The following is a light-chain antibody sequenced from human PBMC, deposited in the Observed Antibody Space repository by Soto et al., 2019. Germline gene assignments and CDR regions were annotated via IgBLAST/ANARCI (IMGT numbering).Light chain of an antibody. V-gene: IGKV3-20*01. CDR3: QQYGSSPLIS. CDR1: QTVSITY. Sequence: VLTQSPGTLSLSPWESATLSCRASQTVSITYLSGYQQKPGQAPRLLIFGASKRATGIPDRFSGSGSGRDFTLTISGLEPEDFAVYYCQQYGSSPLISFGQGTRLEIK. CDR2: GAS. J-gene: IGKJ5*01.